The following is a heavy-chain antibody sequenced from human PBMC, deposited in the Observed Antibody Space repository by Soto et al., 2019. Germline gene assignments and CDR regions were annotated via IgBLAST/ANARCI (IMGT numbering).Heavy chain of an antibody. D-gene: IGHD4-17*01. CDR2: ISGSGGST. CDR3: AKRTVGWYFDL. J-gene: IGHJ2*01. Sequence: EVQLLESGGGLVQPGGSLGLSCAASGFTFSSYAMNWVRQAPGKGLEWVSVISGSGGSTYYADAVKGRFTISRDNSKNTLYLQMTSLRAEHTAVYYCAKRTVGWYFDLWGRGTLVSVSS. V-gene: IGHV3-23*01. CDR1: GFTFSSYA.